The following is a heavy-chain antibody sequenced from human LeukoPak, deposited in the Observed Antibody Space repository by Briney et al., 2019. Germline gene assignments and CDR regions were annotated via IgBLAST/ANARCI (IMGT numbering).Heavy chain of an antibody. CDR3: ARIGTMIFGDY. D-gene: IGHD3/OR15-3a*01. J-gene: IGHJ4*02. CDR2: IHPSSGDT. V-gene: IGHV1-2*02. CDR1: GYSFTAYH. Sequence: SVKVSCKSSGYSFTAYHLHWVRQAPGQGLEWMGWIHPSSGDTRYAQTFQGRVTMTRDTSISTAYLELDSLTSDDTAVYFCARIGTMIFGDYWGQGTLVIVSS.